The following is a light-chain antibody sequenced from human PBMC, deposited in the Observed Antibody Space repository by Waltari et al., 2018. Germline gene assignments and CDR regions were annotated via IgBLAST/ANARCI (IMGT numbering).Light chain of an antibody. Sequence: EVVLKQSPGPLSLSPGERATLSCRASQSVSRALVWYQQKPGQAPRLLTYGVSNRATGIPDRFSGSGSGTDFSLTISRLEPEDFAVYYCQNYERLPATFGQGTRVEIK. V-gene: IGKV3-20*01. J-gene: IGKJ1*01. CDR2: GVS. CDR1: QSVSRA. CDR3: QNYERLPAT.